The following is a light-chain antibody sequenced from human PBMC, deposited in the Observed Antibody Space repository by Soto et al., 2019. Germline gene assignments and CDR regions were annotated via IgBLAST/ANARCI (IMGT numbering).Light chain of an antibody. Sequence: DIQMTQSPSSLSASVGDRVTITCRASQDIGNDLGWYQQKPGKAPKRLIYAASSLQSGVPSRFSGSGSGTDFTLTISSLQPEDFATYYCLQHNSYPPRYSFGQGTKLEIK. J-gene: IGKJ2*03. CDR3: LQHNSYPPRYS. V-gene: IGKV1-17*01. CDR2: AAS. CDR1: QDIGND.